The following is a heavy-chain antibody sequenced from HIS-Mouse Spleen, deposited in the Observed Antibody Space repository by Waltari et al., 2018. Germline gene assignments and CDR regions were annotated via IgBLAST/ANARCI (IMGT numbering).Heavy chain of an antibody. D-gene: IGHD6-13*01. CDR3: AREIPYSSSWYDWYFDL. CDR2: ICYSGST. CDR1: GGSISSSSYY. J-gene: IGHJ2*01. Sequence: QLQLQESGPGLVKPSETLSLTCTVSGGSISSSSYYWGWIRQPPGKGLEWIGSICYSGSTYYNPSRKSRVTISVDTSKNQFALKLSSVTGADTAVYYCAREIPYSSSWYDWYFDLWGRGTLVTVSS. V-gene: IGHV4-39*07.